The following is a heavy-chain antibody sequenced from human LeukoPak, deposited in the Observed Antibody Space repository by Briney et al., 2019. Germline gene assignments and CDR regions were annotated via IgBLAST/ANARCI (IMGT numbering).Heavy chain of an antibody. Sequence: ASVKVSCKASGGTFSSYAISWVRQAPGQGLEWMGGIIPIFGTANYAQKFQGRVTITADKSTSTAYMELSSLRSEDTAVYYCARGNWNYETYVLYMDVWGKGTTVTVSS. V-gene: IGHV1-69*06. D-gene: IGHD1-7*01. CDR2: IIPIFGTA. J-gene: IGHJ6*03. CDR1: GGTFSSYA. CDR3: ARGNWNYETYVLYMDV.